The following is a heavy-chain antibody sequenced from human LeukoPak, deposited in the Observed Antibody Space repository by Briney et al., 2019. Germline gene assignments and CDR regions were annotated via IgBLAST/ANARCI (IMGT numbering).Heavy chain of an antibody. V-gene: IGHV3-21*01. CDR3: AREYCSGGSCQGFDY. Sequence: GGSLRLSCAASGFTFSSCSMNWVRQAPGKGLEWVSSISSSSSYIYYADSVKGRFTISRDNAKNSLYLQMNSLRAEDTAVYYCAREYCSGGSCQGFDYWGQGTLVTVSS. J-gene: IGHJ4*02. CDR1: GFTFSSCS. CDR2: ISSSSSYI. D-gene: IGHD2-15*01.